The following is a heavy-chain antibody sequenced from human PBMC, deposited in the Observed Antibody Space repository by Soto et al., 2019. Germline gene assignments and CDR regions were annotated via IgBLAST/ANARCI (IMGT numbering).Heavy chain of an antibody. V-gene: IGHV1-69*13. J-gene: IGHJ5*02. CDR3: ARESDAFNWFDP. Sequence: SVKVSCKASGGTFSSYAISWVRQAPGQGLEWMGGIIPIFGTANYAQKFQGRVTITADESTSTAYMELSSLRSEDTAVYYCARESDAFNWFDPWGQGTLVTVSS. CDR2: IIPIFGTA. CDR1: GGTFSSYA.